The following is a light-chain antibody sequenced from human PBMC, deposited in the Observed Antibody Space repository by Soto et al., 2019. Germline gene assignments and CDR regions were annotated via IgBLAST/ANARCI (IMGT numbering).Light chain of an antibody. V-gene: IGKV3-20*01. CDR2: GAS. J-gene: IGKJ1*01. Sequence: EIVLTQSPGTLSLSPGESATLSCRASESVSRSYLVWFQQKPGQAPRLLIFGASRRATGIPDRFNGSGSGTDFTLTINRQEPEDFAVYYCHQYGSSWTFGQGTKVEIK. CDR3: HQYGSSWT. CDR1: ESVSRSY.